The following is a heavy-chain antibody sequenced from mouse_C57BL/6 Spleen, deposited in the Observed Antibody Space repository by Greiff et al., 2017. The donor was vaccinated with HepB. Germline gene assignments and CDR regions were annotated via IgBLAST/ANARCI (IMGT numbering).Heavy chain of an antibody. J-gene: IGHJ4*01. Sequence: QVQLQQPGAELVKPGASVKMSCKASGYTFTSYWITWVKQRPGQGLEWIGDIYPGSGSTNYNEKFKSKATLTVDTSSSTAYMQLSSLTSEDSAVYYCARRGFITTVVAPYYAMDYWGQGTSVTVSS. V-gene: IGHV1-55*01. CDR3: ARRGFITTVVAPYYAMDY. D-gene: IGHD1-1*01. CDR2: IYPGSGST. CDR1: GYTFTSYW.